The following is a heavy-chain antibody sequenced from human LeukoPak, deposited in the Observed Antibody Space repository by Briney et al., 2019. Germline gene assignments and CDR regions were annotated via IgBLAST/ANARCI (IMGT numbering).Heavy chain of an antibody. J-gene: IGHJ5*02. D-gene: IGHD6-13*01. Sequence: GGSLRLSCAASGFTFSSYGMSWVRQAPGKGLEWVSSISSSSSYIYYADSVKGRFTISRDNAKNSLYLQMNSLRAEDTAVYYCARWGIAAAGTSPTFDPWGQGTLVTVSS. CDR2: ISSSSSYI. V-gene: IGHV3-21*01. CDR3: ARWGIAAAGTSPTFDP. CDR1: GFTFSSYG.